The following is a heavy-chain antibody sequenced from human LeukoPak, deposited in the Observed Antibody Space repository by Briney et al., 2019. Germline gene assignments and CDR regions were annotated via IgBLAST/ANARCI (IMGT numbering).Heavy chain of an antibody. Sequence: SETLSLTCTVSGGSISSHYWSWIRQPPGKGLEWIGYIYYSGSTNYNPSLKSRVTISVDTSKNQFSLKLSSVTAADTAVYYCARHARDPYYYYYMDVWGKGTTVTVSS. J-gene: IGHJ6*03. CDR1: GGSISSHY. V-gene: IGHV4-59*08. CDR3: ARHARDPYYYYYMDV. CDR2: IYYSGST.